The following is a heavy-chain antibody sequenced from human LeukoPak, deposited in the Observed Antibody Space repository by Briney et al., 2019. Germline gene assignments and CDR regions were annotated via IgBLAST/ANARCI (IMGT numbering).Heavy chain of an antibody. Sequence: SQTLSLTCTVSGGSISSGGYYWSWIRQPAGKGLEWIGRIYTSGSTNYNPSLKSRVTMSVDTSKNQFSLKLSSVTAADTAVYYCASTSSSSWYVFDYWGQGTLVTVSS. CDR2: IYTSGST. CDR1: GGSISSGGYY. D-gene: IGHD6-13*01. V-gene: IGHV4-61*02. CDR3: ASTSSSSWYVFDY. J-gene: IGHJ4*02.